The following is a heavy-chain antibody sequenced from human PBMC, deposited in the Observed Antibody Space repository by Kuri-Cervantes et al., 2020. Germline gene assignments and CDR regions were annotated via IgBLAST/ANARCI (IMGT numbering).Heavy chain of an antibody. CDR1: GGSISSGGYY. V-gene: IGHV4-39*01. J-gene: IGHJ6*02. D-gene: IGHD3-9*01. CDR2: IYYSGST. Sequence: SETLSLTCTVSGGSISSGGYYWSWIRQHPGKGLEWIGYIYYSGSTYYNPSLKSRVTISVDTSKNQFSLKLSSVTAADTAVYYCARHFARLRYFDYGMDDWGQGTTVTVSS. CDR3: ARHFARLRYFDYGMDD.